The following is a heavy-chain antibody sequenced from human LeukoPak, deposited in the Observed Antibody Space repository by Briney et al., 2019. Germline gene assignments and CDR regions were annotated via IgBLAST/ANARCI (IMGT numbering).Heavy chain of an antibody. Sequence: SVKVSCKASGGTFSSYAISWVRQAPGQGLEWMGRIIPIFGTANYAQKFQGRVTITTDESTSTAYMELSSLRSEDTAVYYCARDYGYSWNYGGGGWFDPWGQGTLVTVSS. V-gene: IGHV1-69*05. J-gene: IGHJ5*02. CDR1: GGTFSSYA. D-gene: IGHD1-7*01. CDR3: ARDYGYSWNYGGGGWFDP. CDR2: IIPIFGTA.